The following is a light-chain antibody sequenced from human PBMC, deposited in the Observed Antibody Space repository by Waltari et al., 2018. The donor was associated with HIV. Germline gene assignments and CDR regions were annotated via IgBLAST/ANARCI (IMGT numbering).Light chain of an antibody. Sequence: SVLTQPPSVSGAPGQRVTISCPGTISTIRAGSDSHWYQQLPGTAPKLLIYGHTNRPSGVPDRFSGSKSGTSASLAITGLQAEDEADYYCQSYDGSLGGYVFGTGTAVTVL. CDR3: QSYDGSLGGYV. V-gene: IGLV1-40*01. J-gene: IGLJ1*01. CDR2: GHT. CDR1: ISTIRAGSD.